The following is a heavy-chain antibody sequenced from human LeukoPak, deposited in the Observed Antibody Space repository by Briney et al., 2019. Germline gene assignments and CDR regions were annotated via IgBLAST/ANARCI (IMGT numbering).Heavy chain of an antibody. CDR2: INPNGGGT. J-gene: IGHJ4*02. Sequence: ASVKVSCKASGYTFTGYYMHWVRQAPGQGLEWMGWINPNGGGTNYAQKFQGRVTMTRDTSISTAYMELSRLRSDDTAVYYCARDYYDSSGYYYFDYWGQGTLVTVSS. V-gene: IGHV1-2*02. CDR3: ARDYYDSSGYYYFDY. CDR1: GYTFTGYY. D-gene: IGHD3-22*01.